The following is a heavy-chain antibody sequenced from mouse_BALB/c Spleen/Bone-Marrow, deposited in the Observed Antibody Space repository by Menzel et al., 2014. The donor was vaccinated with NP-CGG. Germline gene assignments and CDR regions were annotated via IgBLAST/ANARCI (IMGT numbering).Heavy chain of an antibody. Sequence: QVQLQQSGAELMKPGASVKISCKATGYTFSGYWIGWVKQRPGHGLEWIGEILPGSGSTNYNENFKGKATFTADTSSNTAYMQLSSLTSEDSAVYYCARSRDGYYGFAYWGQGTLVTVSA. J-gene: IGHJ3*01. CDR3: ARSRDGYYGFAY. CDR1: GYTFSGYW. V-gene: IGHV1-9*01. D-gene: IGHD2-3*01. CDR2: ILPGSGST.